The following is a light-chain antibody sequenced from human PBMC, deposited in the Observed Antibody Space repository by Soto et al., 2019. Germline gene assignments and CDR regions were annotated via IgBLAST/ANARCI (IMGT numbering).Light chain of an antibody. J-gene: IGLJ1*01. CDR1: SSDVGSYNH. V-gene: IGLV2-8*01. CDR2: EVT. Sequence: QSALTQPPSASGSPGQSVTISCAGTSSDVGSYNHVSWYQQHPGKAPKLMIYEVTKRPSGVPDRCSGSRSGNTASLTVSGLQAEDEADYYCCSYAGSNNLVFGTGTKLTVL. CDR3: CSYAGSNNLV.